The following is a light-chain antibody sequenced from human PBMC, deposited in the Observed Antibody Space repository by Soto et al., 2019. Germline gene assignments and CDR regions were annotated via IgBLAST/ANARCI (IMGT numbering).Light chain of an antibody. V-gene: IGKV3-15*01. CDR3: QQLHSYPIT. CDR2: GAS. Sequence: EIVMAQSPATLSVSPGERATLSCRASQSVSTNLAWYQQKPGQGPRLLIFGASTRAIGIPARFSGSGSGTDFTLTISSLQSEDFAVYYCQQLHSYPITFGQGTRLEIK. CDR1: QSVSTN. J-gene: IGKJ5*01.